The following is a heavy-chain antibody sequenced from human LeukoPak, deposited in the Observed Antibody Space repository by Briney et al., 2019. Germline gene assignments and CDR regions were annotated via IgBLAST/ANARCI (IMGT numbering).Heavy chain of an antibody. CDR2: IYYSGST. J-gene: IGHJ6*02. CDR3: AEYYYGMDV. V-gene: IGHV4-39*01. Sequence: SETLSLTCTVSGGSLSIRSYYWGWIRQPPGKGLEWIGSIYYSGSTYYNPSLKSRVTISVDTSKTQFSLKLTSVTAADTAVYYCAEYYYGMDVWGQGTTVTVSS. CDR1: GGSLSIRSYY.